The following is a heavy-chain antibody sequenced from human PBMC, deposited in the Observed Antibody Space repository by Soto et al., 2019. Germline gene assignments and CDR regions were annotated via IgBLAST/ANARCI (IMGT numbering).Heavy chain of an antibody. D-gene: IGHD6-25*01. CDR2: ISYDGSNK. CDR3: ARGGSATIGYYYYGMDV. Sequence: SLILSCAASGFTFSSYAMHWVRQAPGKGLEWVAVISYDGSNKYYADSVKGRFTISRDNSKNTLYLQMNSLRAEDTAVYYCARGGSATIGYYYYGMDVWGQGTTVTVSS. CDR1: GFTFSSYA. V-gene: IGHV3-30-3*01. J-gene: IGHJ6*02.